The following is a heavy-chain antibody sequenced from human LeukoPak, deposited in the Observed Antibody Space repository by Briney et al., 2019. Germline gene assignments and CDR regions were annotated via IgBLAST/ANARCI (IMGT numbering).Heavy chain of an antibody. Sequence: GGSLRLSCAASAFTFDDYAMHWVRQAPGKGLEWVSGISWNSGSIGYADSVKGRFTISRDNAKNSLYLQMNSLTTEETAFYYCVEDISRLDYYFDLWGRGTLVTVSS. V-gene: IGHV3-9*01. CDR2: ISWNSGSI. CDR1: AFTFDDYA. D-gene: IGHD3/OR15-3a*01. J-gene: IGHJ2*01. CDR3: VEDISRLDYYFDL.